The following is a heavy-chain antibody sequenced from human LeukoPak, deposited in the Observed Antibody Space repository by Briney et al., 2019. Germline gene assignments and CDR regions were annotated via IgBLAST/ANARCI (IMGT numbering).Heavy chain of an antibody. CDR3: ARGPMYGLGSYGWFDP. J-gene: IGHJ5*02. CDR1: GYTFTGYC. CDR2: INPNSGGT. V-gene: IGHV1-2*02. D-gene: IGHD3-10*01. Sequence: ASVKVSCKASGYTFTGYCMHWVRQAPGQGLEWMGWINPNSGGTNYAQKFQGRVTMTRDTSISTAYMELSRLRSDDTAVYYCARGPMYGLGSYGWFDPWGQGTLVTVSS.